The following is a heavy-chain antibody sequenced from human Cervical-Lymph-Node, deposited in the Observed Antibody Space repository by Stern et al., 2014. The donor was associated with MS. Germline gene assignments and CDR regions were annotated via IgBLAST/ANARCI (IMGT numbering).Heavy chain of an antibody. Sequence: VQLVESGGGVVQPGRSLRLSCAASGFIFRTYAMHWVRQAPGEGLEWAAVISYDGNNEYYADSVKGRFTISRDNSKSTLYLQMNSLRAEDTAVYYCAQDSQSTTTYHYYGMDVWGQGTTVIVS. CDR1: GFIFRTYA. J-gene: IGHJ6*02. CDR3: AQDSQSTTTYHYYGMDV. D-gene: IGHD4-11*01. CDR2: ISYDGNNE. V-gene: IGHV3-30*18.